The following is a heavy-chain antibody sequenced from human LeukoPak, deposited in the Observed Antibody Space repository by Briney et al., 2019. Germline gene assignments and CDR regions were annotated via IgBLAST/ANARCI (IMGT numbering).Heavy chain of an antibody. V-gene: IGHV3-7*03. D-gene: IGHD3-16*01. CDR2: IKQDGSEK. J-gene: IGHJ4*02. CDR1: GFTFGDYA. CDR3: ARDRGNTYYFDY. Sequence: PGGSLRLSCTASGFTFGDYAMSWVRQAPGKGLEWVANIKQDGSEKYYVDSVKGRFTISRDNAKNSLYLQMNSLRAEDTAVYYCARDRGNTYYFDYWGQGTLVTVSS.